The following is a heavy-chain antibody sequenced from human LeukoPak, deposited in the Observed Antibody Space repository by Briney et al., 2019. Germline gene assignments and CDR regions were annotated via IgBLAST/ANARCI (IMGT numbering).Heavy chain of an antibody. J-gene: IGHJ4*02. CDR3: AKQQTTPAIFDS. CDR1: GFILSSNA. D-gene: IGHD4-11*01. CDR2: ISGSDGVT. V-gene: IGHV3-23*01. Sequence: GGSLRLSCAASGFILSSNAMSWVRQAPGKGLEWVSLISGSDGVTHYADSVKGRFTISRDNSRNTLYLQMNSLRAEDTAVYYCAKQQTTPAIFDSWGQGTLVTVSS.